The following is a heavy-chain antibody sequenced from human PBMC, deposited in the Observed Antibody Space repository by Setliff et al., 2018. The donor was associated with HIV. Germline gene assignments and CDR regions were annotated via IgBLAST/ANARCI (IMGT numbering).Heavy chain of an antibody. Sequence: SETLRLSCAASGITFSSYAMSWIRQHPVKGLEWIGYIYHSWRTYYNTSLKGRVTISVDTFKNQFSLKLSSVTAADTAVYYCARGYASGYFDWLLFWGQGRLVTVSS. J-gene: IGHJ4*02. CDR3: ARGYASGYFDWLLF. CDR2: IYHSWRT. CDR1: GITFSSYA. V-gene: IGHV4-31*02. D-gene: IGHD3-9*01.